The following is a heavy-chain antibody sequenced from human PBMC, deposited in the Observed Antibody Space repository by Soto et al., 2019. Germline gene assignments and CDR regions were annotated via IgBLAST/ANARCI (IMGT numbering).Heavy chain of an antibody. J-gene: IGHJ3*01. CDR1: GFTFRNYV. CDR3: ARDQLYYNDISGRPLNAFDV. V-gene: IGHV3-48*01. CDR2: IGIGSSTK. D-gene: IGHD3-22*01. Sequence: GGSLRLSCAASGFTFRNYVMNWVRQAPGKGLEWVSYIGIGSSTKYYADSVKGRFTISRDNAKNSLYPQMNSLRAEDTAVYYCARDQLYYNDISGRPLNAFDVWGQGTMVTVSS.